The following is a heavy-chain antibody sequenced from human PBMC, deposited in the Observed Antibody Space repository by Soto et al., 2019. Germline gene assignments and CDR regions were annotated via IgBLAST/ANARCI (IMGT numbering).Heavy chain of an antibody. CDR1: GGTFSSYA. Sequence: QVQLVQSGAEVKKPGSSVKVSCKASGGTFSSYAISWVRQAPGQGLEWMGGIIPIFGTANYAQKFQGRVTITADESMSTGYMELSSLRSEDTAVYFCARVASAWIKDAFDIWGQGTMVTVSS. V-gene: IGHV1-69*12. J-gene: IGHJ3*02. CDR2: IIPIFGTA. CDR3: ARVASAWIKDAFDI. D-gene: IGHD5-12*01.